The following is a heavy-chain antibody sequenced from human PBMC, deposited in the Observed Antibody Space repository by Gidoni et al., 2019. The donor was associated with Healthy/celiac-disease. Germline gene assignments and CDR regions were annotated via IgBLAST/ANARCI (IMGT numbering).Heavy chain of an antibody. J-gene: IGHJ4*02. CDR2: IYHSGST. V-gene: IGHV4-38-2*02. Sequence: QVQLQESGPGLVKPSETLSLTCTVSGYSISSGYYWGWIRQPPGKGLEWIGSIYHSGSTYYNPSLKSRVTISVDTSKNQFSLKLSSVTAADTAVYYCAREGTDPLTSIPFDYWGQGTLVTVSS. CDR3: AREGTDPLTSIPFDY. CDR1: GYSISSGYY. D-gene: IGHD2-2*01.